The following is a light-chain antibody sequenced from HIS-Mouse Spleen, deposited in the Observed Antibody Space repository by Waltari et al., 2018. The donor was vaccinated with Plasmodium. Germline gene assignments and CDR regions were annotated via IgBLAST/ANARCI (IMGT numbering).Light chain of an antibody. CDR1: KLGYNY. CDR3: QAWDSSTVV. J-gene: IGLJ2*01. Sequence: SYELTQPPSVSVSPGQTASITCPGDKLGYNYACWYQQKPGQSPVLVIYHDSKRPSGIPERFSGSNSGNTATLTISGTQAMDEADYYCQAWDSSTVVFGGGTKLTV. CDR2: HDS. V-gene: IGLV3-1*01.